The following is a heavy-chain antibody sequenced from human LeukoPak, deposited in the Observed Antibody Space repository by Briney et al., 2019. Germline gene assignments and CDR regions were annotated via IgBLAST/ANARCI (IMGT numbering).Heavy chain of an antibody. CDR3: ARGFSSSSWYPTYYFDY. J-gene: IGHJ4*02. V-gene: IGHV4-59*01. CDR1: GFTFDDYA. D-gene: IGHD6-13*01. CDR2: IYYSGST. Sequence: LRLSCAASGFTFDDYAMHWVRQPPGKGLEWIGYIYYSGSTNYNPSLKSRVTISVDTSKNQFSLKLSSVTAADTAVYYCARGFSSSSWYPTYYFDYWGQGTLVTVSS.